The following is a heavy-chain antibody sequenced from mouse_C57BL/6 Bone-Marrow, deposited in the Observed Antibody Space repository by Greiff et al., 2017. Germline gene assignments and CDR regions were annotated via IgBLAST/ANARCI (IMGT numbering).Heavy chain of an antibody. D-gene: IGHD2-5*01. J-gene: IGHJ4*01. V-gene: IGHV5-12*01. CDR3: ARHIVTTRYYAMDY. Sequence: EVKLVESGGGLVQPGGSLKLSCAASGFTFSDYYMYWVRQTPEKRLEWVAYISNGGGSTYYPDTVKGRFTISRDNAKNTLYLQMSRLKSEDTAMYYCARHIVTTRYYAMDYWGQGTSVTVSS. CDR1: GFTFSDYY. CDR2: ISNGGGST.